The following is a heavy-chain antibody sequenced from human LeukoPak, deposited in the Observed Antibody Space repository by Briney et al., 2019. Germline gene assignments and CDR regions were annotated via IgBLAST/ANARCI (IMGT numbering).Heavy chain of an antibody. J-gene: IGHJ4*02. V-gene: IGHV5-10-1*01. Sequence: GESLKISCKGSGYSFTSYWISWVRQMPGKGLEWMGRIDPSDSYTNYSPSFQGHVTISADKSISTAYLQWSSLKASDTAMYYCARHTDYYGSGSYTFHDDCWGQGTLVTVSS. D-gene: IGHD3-10*01. CDR1: GYSFTSYW. CDR2: IDPSDSYT. CDR3: ARHTDYYGSGSYTFHDDC.